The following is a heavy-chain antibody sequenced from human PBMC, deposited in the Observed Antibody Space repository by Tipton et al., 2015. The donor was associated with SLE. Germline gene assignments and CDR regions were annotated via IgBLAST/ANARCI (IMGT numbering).Heavy chain of an antibody. D-gene: IGHD1-26*01. Sequence: TLSLTCAVYGGSFSGYYWSWIRQPPGKGLEWIGSIYHSGSTYSNPSLKSRVTISVDTSKNQFSLKLSSVTAADTAVYYCARYGTYDGTRYFQHWGQGTPVTVSS. J-gene: IGHJ1*01. CDR3: ARYGTYDGTRYFQH. V-gene: IGHV4-34*01. CDR1: GGSFSGYY. CDR2: IYHSGST.